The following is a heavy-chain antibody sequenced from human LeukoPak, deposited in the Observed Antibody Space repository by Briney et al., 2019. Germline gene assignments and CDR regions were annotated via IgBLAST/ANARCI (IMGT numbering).Heavy chain of an antibody. CDR2: IYYSGST. Sequence: SETLPLTCTVSGGSIGSYYWSWIRQPPGKGLEWIGYIYYSGSTNYNPSLKSRVTISVDTSKNQFSLKLSSVTAADTAVYYCAREGNSYDSSGTFDYWGQGTLVTVSS. D-gene: IGHD3-22*01. CDR1: GGSIGSYY. CDR3: AREGNSYDSSGTFDY. J-gene: IGHJ4*02. V-gene: IGHV4-59*01.